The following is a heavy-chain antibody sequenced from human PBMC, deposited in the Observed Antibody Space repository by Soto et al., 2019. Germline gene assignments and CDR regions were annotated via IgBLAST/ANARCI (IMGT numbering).Heavy chain of an antibody. CDR2: ISSSSSYI. D-gene: IGHD2-8*01. Sequence: EVQLVESGGGLVKPGGSLRLSCAASGFTFSSYSMNWVRQAPGKGLEWVSSISSSSSYIYYADSVKGRFTISRDNAKNSLYMQMNSLRAEDTAVYYCARDRATRQTKDIVPPGVWGQGTTVTVSS. CDR1: GFTFSSYS. V-gene: IGHV3-21*01. CDR3: ARDRATRQTKDIVPPGV. J-gene: IGHJ6*02.